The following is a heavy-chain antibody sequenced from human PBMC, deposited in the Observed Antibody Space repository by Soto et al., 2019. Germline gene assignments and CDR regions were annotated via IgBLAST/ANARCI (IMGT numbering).Heavy chain of an antibody. V-gene: IGHV3-48*01. D-gene: IGHD4-17*01. CDR2: ISSSSSTI. CDR3: ARGAVTSAWAFDI. CDR1: GFTFSSYS. Sequence: EVQLVESGGGLVQPGGSLRLSCAASGFTFSSYSMNWVRQAPGKGLEWVSYISSSSSTIYYADSVKGRFTISRDNAKNSLYLHMNSLRAEDTAVYYCARGAVTSAWAFDIWGQGTNGHRLF. J-gene: IGHJ3*02.